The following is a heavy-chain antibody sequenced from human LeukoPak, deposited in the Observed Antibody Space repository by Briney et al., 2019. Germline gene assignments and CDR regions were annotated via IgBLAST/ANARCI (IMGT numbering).Heavy chain of an antibody. Sequence: GGSLRLSCAASGFTFDDYAMHWVRQAPGEGLEWVSGISWNSGSIGYADSVKGRFTISRDNAKNTLYLQMNSLRAEDTAVYYCARESSRIVGATYYFDYWGQGTLVTVSS. CDR2: ISWNSGSI. D-gene: IGHD1-26*01. CDR3: ARESSRIVGATYYFDY. V-gene: IGHV3-9*01. CDR1: GFTFDDYA. J-gene: IGHJ4*02.